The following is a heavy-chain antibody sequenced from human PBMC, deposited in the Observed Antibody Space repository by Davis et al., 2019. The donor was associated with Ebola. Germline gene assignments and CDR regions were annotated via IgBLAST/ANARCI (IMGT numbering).Heavy chain of an antibody. Sequence: ASVKVSCKASGYTFITYVMHWVRQAPGQRLEWQGWINVGNGKTKFSQKFQGRVTITRDTSASTAYMELSSLRSEDTAVYYCARDAEDYSRSFLAYWGQGTLVTVSS. CDR1: GYTFITYV. J-gene: IGHJ4*02. D-gene: IGHD6-6*01. CDR3: ARDAEDYSRSFLAY. CDR2: INVGNGKT. V-gene: IGHV1-3*01.